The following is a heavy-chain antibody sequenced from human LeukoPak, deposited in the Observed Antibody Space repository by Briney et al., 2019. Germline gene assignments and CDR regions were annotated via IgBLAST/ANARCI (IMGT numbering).Heavy chain of an antibody. CDR1: GNSISSGDYY. V-gene: IGHV4-61*02. D-gene: IGHD5-24*01. Sequence: PSETLSLTCTVSGNSISSGDYYWSWIRQPAGKGLEWIGRIYTSGSTNYNPSLKSRVTMSVDASKNQFSLYLSSVTAADTAVYYCAQEWPYPLYYFDYWGQGTLVTVSS. CDR3: AQEWPYPLYYFDY. J-gene: IGHJ4*02. CDR2: IYTSGST.